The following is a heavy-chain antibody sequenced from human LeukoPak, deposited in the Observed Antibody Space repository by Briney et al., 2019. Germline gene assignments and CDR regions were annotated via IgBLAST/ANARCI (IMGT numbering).Heavy chain of an antibody. CDR3: AIVITTFPDFDY. CDR1: GFTFSSYA. J-gene: IGHJ4*02. D-gene: IGHD3-22*01. Sequence: GGSLRLSCAASGFTFSSYAMSWVRQAPGKGLEWVSAISGSGGSTYYADSVKGRFIISRDHSKNTLYLQMNSLRAEDTAVYYCAIVITTFPDFDYWGQGTLVTVSS. CDR2: ISGSGGST. V-gene: IGHV3-23*01.